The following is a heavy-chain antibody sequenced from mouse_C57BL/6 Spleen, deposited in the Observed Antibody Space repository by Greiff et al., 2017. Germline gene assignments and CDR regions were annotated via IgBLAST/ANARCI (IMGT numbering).Heavy chain of an antibody. CDR1: GYTFTSYW. V-gene: IGHV1-55*01. Sequence: QVQLQQPGAELVKPGASVKMSCKASGYTFTSYWITWVKQRPGQVLEWIGDIYPGSGSTNYNEKFKSKATLTVDTSSSTAYMQLSSLTSEDSAVYYCARDDYGNQYYFDYWGQGTTLTVSS. J-gene: IGHJ2*01. CDR2: IYPGSGST. D-gene: IGHD2-1*01. CDR3: ARDDYGNQYYFDY.